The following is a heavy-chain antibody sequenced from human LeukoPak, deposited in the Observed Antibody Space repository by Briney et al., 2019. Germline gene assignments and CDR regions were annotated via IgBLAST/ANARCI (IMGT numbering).Heavy chain of an antibody. Sequence: SVKVSCKASGGTFSSYAISWVRQAPGQGLEWMGRIIPIFGTANYAQKFQGRVTITTDESTSTAYMELSSLRSEDTAVYYCARVSFNEYYFDYWGQETLVTVSS. CDR3: ARVSFNEYYFDY. V-gene: IGHV1-69*05. D-gene: IGHD2-8*01. CDR1: GGTFSSYA. CDR2: IIPIFGTA. J-gene: IGHJ4*02.